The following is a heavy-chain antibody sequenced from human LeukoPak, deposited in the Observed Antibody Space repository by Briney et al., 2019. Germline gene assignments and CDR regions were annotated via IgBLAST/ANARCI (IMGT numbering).Heavy chain of an antibody. J-gene: IGHJ4*02. D-gene: IGHD5-12*01. V-gene: IGHV3-23*01. CDR3: AKDKEVATIGRYFDY. CDR1: GFTFSSYA. Sequence: GGSLRLSCAASGFTFSSYAMSWVRQAPGKGLEWGSAISGSGGSTYYADSVKGRFTISRDNSKNTLYLQMNSLRAEDTAVYYCAKDKEVATIGRYFDYWGQGTLVTVSS. CDR2: ISGSGGST.